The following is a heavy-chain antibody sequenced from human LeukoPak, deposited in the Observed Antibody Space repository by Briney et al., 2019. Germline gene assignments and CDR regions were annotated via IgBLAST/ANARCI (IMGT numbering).Heavy chain of an antibody. D-gene: IGHD3-10*01. Sequence: ASVKVSCKASGYTFTSYYMHWVRQAPGQGLEWMGIINPSGGSTSYAQKFQGRVTMTRDTSTSTVYMELSSLKSEDTAVYYCARDYYGSGSYPNYYYYGMDVWGKGTTVTVSS. CDR1: GYTFTSYY. J-gene: IGHJ6*04. CDR2: INPSGGST. V-gene: IGHV1-46*01. CDR3: ARDYYGSGSYPNYYYYGMDV.